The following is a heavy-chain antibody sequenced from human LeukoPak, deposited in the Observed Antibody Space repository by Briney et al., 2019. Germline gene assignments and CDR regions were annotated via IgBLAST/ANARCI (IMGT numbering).Heavy chain of an antibody. V-gene: IGHV4-39*01. CDR1: GGSISSSTFY. Sequence: SETLSLTCTVSGGSISSSTFYWGWIRQPPGKGLEWIGSMYYSGSTYHDPSLKSRVTVSVDTSKNQFSLKLSSVTATGTAVYYCARQLYSSGSYYAPMDVWGKGTTVTISS. D-gene: IGHD3-10*01. CDR2: MYYSGST. CDR3: ARQLYSSGSYYAPMDV. J-gene: IGHJ6*03.